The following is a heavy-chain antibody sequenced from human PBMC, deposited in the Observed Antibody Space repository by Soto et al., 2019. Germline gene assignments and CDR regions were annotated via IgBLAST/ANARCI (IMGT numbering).Heavy chain of an antibody. V-gene: IGHV1-69*01. Sequence: QVQLVQSGAELKNPGSSVKVSCEASGGTFSSYPINWVRQAPGQGLEWMGGIIPFFGTSNYAPKFQGRVTITADDSTSTAYLELRSLRSEATAVYYCARVGHITNYGMAVWGQGTTVTVSS. CDR1: GGTFSSYP. CDR2: IIPFFGTS. CDR3: ARVGHITNYGMAV. J-gene: IGHJ6*02. D-gene: IGHD1-26*01.